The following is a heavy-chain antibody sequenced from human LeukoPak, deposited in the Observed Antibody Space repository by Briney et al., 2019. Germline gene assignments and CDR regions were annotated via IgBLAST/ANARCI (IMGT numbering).Heavy chain of an antibody. J-gene: IGHJ6*02. CDR3: ARERDYGDYFSYGMDV. CDR2: IIPIFGTA. D-gene: IGHD4-17*01. Sequence: SVKVSCKASGYTFTSYDINWVRQATGQGLEWMGGIIPIFGTANYAQKFQGRVTITADESTSTAYMELSSLRSEDTAVYYCARERDYGDYFSYGMDVWGQGTTVTVS. CDR1: GYTFTSYD. V-gene: IGHV1-69*13.